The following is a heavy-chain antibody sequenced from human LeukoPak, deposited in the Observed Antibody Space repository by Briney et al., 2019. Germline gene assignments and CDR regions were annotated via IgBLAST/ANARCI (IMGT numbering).Heavy chain of an antibody. Sequence: KPGGSLRLTCAASGFTFSTYNMHWVRQAPGKGLEWVSSIDAGTGNMYFADSVKGRFTISRDNAKNSLSLQMNSLRAEDTAVYYCAREFCGGCCCSGFNYWGQGSLVTVSS. CDR1: GFTFSTYN. V-gene: IGHV3-21*01. J-gene: IGHJ4*02. CDR3: AREFCGGCCCSGFNY. CDR2: IDAGTGNM. D-gene: IGHD2-15*01.